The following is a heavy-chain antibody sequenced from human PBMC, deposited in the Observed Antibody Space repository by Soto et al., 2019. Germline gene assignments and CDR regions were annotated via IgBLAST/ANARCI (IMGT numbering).Heavy chain of an antibody. V-gene: IGHV1-58*01. CDR1: GFTFTSSA. D-gene: IGHD3-22*01. J-gene: IGHJ4*02. CDR2: IVVGSGNT. CDR3: EVIYDSCSYMFGDY. Sequence: QMQLVQSGPEVNKPGTSVKVSCKASGFTFTSSAVQWVRQARGQRLEWIGWIVVGSGNTNYTQKFQDRVTLTRDMSTSTAYVELSSLRYEDTAVYYCEVIYDSCSYMFGDYWGQGTLVTVSS.